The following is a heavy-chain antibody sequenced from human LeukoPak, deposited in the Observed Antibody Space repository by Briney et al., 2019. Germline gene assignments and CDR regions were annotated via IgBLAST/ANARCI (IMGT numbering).Heavy chain of an antibody. CDR1: GFTFSSYS. Sequence: GGFLRLSCAASGFTFSSYSMNWVRQAPGKGLEWVSSISSSSSYIYYADSVKGRFTISRDNAKNSLYLQMNSLRAEDTAVYYCARDREAIIVATRSAFDIWGQGTMVTVSS. D-gene: IGHD5-12*01. V-gene: IGHV3-21*01. J-gene: IGHJ3*02. CDR2: ISSSSSYI. CDR3: ARDREAIIVATRSAFDI.